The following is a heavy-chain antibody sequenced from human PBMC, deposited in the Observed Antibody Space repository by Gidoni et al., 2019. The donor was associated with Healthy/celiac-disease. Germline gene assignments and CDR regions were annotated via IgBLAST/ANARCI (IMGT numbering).Heavy chain of an antibody. J-gene: IGHJ6*02. Sequence: GLEWMGIINPSGGSTSYAQKFQGRVTMTRDTSTSTVYMELSSLRSEDTAVYYCARDSDNISGEPYYYYYGMDVWGQGTTVTVSS. CDR3: ARDSDNISGEPYYYYYGMDV. D-gene: IGHD3-10*01. CDR2: INPSGGST. V-gene: IGHV1-46*01.